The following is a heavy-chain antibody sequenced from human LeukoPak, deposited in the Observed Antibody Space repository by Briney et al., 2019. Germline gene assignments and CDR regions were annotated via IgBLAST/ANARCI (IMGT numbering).Heavy chain of an antibody. CDR3: VRNWNLDS. V-gene: IGHV3-7*01. CDR2: IKPDGSEE. D-gene: IGHD1-1*01. Sequence: GGSLRLSCAASGFSFSVYWMSWVRQAPGRGLEWVANIKPDGSEENYGDSVEGRFIISRDNAKNSLFLQMNSLTAEDTAVYYCVRNWNLDSWGQGTLVTVSS. CDR1: GFSFSVYW. J-gene: IGHJ4*02.